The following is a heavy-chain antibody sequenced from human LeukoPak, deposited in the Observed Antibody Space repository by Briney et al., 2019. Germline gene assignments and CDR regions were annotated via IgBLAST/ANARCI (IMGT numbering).Heavy chain of an antibody. CDR1: GGSVTNPNYS. D-gene: IGHD3-22*01. J-gene: IGHJ4*02. CDR3: ARQVRGFYFDY. V-gene: IGHV4-39*07. CDR2: IYISGLT. Sequence: PSETLSLTCTVSGGSVTNPNYSWGWIRQPPGKGLEWIGSIYISGLTYYDPSLKSRFTISVYTSKHSFSLMLTSLTAAAPAIYSGARQVRGFYFDYCGQGGLVTV.